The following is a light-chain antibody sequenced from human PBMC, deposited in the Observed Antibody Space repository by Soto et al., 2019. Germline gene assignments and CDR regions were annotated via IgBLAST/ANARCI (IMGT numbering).Light chain of an antibody. J-gene: IGKJ5*01. V-gene: IGKV3-20*01. Sequence: IVFTPFPGHLFLAPGERAPLSFRASQSVSNNYLAWYQQKPGQAPRLLIYGASNRATGIPDRFSGSGSGTDFTLTISRLEPEDFAVYYCQQYGSSGTFGQGTRLEIK. CDR2: GAS. CDR1: QSVSNNY. CDR3: QQYGSSGT.